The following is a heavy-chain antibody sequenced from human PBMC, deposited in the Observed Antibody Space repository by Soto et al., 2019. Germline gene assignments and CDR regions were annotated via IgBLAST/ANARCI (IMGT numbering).Heavy chain of an antibody. V-gene: IGHV4-61*01. CDR1: GYSISSGCYY. CDR2: IYYSGST. D-gene: IGHD2-8*02. J-gene: IGHJ4*02. Sequence: PLETLSLTCTVSGYSISSGCYYWTWIRQPPGKGLEWIGYIYYSGSTNYNPSIKSRVTISVDTSKNQFSLKLSSVTAADTAVYYCARDWSWSLDYWGQGTLVTVSS. CDR3: ARDWSWSLDY.